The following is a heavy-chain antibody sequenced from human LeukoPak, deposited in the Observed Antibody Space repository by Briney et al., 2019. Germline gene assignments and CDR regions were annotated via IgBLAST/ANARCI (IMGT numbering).Heavy chain of an antibody. CDR1: GFTFSSYA. V-gene: IGHV3-23*01. CDR3: AKGTPSGDIVVLWDRNPGGDWFDP. J-gene: IGHJ5*02. Sequence: PGGSLRLSCAASGFTFSSYAMSWVRQAPGKGLEWVSAISGSGGSTYYADSVKGRFTISRDNSKNTLYLQMNSLRAEDRAVYYCAKGTPSGDIVVLWDRNPGGDWFDPWAQGTLVPVS. CDR2: ISGSGGST. D-gene: IGHD2-2*01.